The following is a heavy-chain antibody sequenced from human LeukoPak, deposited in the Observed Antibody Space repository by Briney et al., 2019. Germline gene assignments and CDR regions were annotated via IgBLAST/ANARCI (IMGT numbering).Heavy chain of an antibody. J-gene: IGHJ5*02. V-gene: IGHV4-59*01. D-gene: IGHD2-15*01. CDR3: ARDGGYCSGGSCYDWFDP. CDR1: GGSISSYY. Sequence: SETLSLTWTVSGGSISSYYRSWIRQPPGKGLEWIGYIYYSGSTNYNPSLKSRVTISVDTSKNQFSLKLSSVTAADTAVYYCARDGGYCSGGSCYDWFDPWGQGTLVTVSS. CDR2: IYYSGST.